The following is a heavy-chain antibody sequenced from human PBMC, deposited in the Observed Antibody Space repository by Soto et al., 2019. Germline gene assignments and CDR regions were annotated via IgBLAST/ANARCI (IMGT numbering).Heavy chain of an antibody. CDR3: ASATSIAGAGKET. V-gene: IGHV1-18*01. CDR2: ISFYNGHT. D-gene: IGHD6-19*01. CDR1: GDTVTKYG. Sequence: QVQLVQSGGEVKKSGASVKVSCKASGDTVTKYGISWVRQAPGQGLEWLGWISFYNGHTNNALKFQDRITFTTDTSTSTASIELRSLTSDDTAVYYCASATSIAGAGKETWGQGTLVTVSS. J-gene: IGHJ4*02.